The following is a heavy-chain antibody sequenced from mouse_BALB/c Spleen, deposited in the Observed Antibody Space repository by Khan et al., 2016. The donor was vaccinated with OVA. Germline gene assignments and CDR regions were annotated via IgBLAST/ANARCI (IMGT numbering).Heavy chain of an antibody. D-gene: IGHD4-1*01. CDR1: GFTFSAYS. CDR3: ASHLTGSFAY. J-gene: IGHJ3*01. V-gene: IGHV5-6*01. CDR2: ISSGADYT. Sequence: EVELVESGGDLVKPGGSLELSCAASGFTFSAYSMSWVRQTPDKRLEWVATISSGADYTYYPDGVKGRFTISRDNAKNTLYLQMSSLKSEDTAMYYCASHLTGSFAYWGQGTLVTVSA.